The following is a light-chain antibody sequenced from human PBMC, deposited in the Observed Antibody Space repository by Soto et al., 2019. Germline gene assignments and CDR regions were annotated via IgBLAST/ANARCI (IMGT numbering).Light chain of an antibody. CDR2: DAS. Sequence: DIQMTQSPSTLSVSVGDRVTITCRASQSISSWLAWYQQKPEKAPKLLIYDASSLESGVPSRFSGSGSGTEFTLTISSLQPDDFATYYCQQYNSYSPLTFGGGTKVEIK. V-gene: IGKV1-5*01. CDR1: QSISSW. J-gene: IGKJ4*01. CDR3: QQYNSYSPLT.